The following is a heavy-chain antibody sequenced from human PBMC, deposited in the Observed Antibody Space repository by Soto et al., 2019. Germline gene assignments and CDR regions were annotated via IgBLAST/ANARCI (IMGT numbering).Heavy chain of an antibody. D-gene: IGHD7-27*01. V-gene: IGHV3-11*06. CDR1: GFTFSDYY. J-gene: IGHJ3*02. CDR2: ISSSSSYT. Sequence: LRLSCAASGFTFSDYYMICIRQAPVKGLEWVSYISSSSSYTNYADSVKGRFTISRDNAKNSLYLQMNSLRAEDTAVYYCASSCAPDSSVNWGPRCGAFDIWGQGTMVTVSS. CDR3: ASSCAPDSSVNWGPRCGAFDI.